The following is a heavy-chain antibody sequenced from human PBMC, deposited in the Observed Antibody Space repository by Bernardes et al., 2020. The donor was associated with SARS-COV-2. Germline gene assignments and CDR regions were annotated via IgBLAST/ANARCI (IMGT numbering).Heavy chain of an antibody. V-gene: IGHV3-53*04. CDR2: IYTGGST. CDR1: GFTVSSNY. J-gene: IGHJ6*03. CDR3: ARQYCSSTNGYGPYYYYYRDG. Sequence: GGSLRLSCAASGFTVSSNYMSWVRQAPGKGLEWVSVIYTGGSTYYSDSLKGRFTISRHNSKNTLYLQMNNLRAEDTAVYYCARQYCSSTNGYGPYYYYYRDGWGKGATVTVCS. D-gene: IGHD2-2*01.